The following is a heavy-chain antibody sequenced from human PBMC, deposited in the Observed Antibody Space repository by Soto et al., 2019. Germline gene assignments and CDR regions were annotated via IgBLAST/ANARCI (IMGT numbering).Heavy chain of an antibody. J-gene: IGHJ6*02. Sequence: QVQLVESGGGVVQPGRSLRLSCAASGFTFSSYAMHWVRQAPGKGLEWVAVISYDGSNKYYADSVKGRFTISRDNSKNALYLHMNGLRVEDTAVYYCARTDNPYSSGRKGGMDVWGQGTKVTVSS. CDR2: ISYDGSNK. V-gene: IGHV3-30-3*01. D-gene: IGHD6-19*01. CDR1: GFTFSSYA. CDR3: ARTDNPYSSGRKGGMDV.